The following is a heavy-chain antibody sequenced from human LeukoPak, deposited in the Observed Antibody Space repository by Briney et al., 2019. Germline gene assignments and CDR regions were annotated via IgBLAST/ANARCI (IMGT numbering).Heavy chain of an antibody. Sequence: PGRSLRLSCAASGFTFSSNGMHWVRQAPGKGLEWVAVIWFDGSTEYYADSVKGRFTISRDNSKNTLYLQMNSLRAEDTALYHCARDYCSSTSCYDGNWFDPWGQGTLVTVSS. CDR2: IWFDGSTE. V-gene: IGHV3-33*01. CDR1: GFTFSSNG. D-gene: IGHD2-2*01. J-gene: IGHJ5*02. CDR3: ARDYCSSTSCYDGNWFDP.